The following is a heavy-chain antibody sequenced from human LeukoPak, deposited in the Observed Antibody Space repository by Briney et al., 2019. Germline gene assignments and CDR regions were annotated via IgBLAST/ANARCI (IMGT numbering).Heavy chain of an antibody. CDR2: IRYDGSNK. CDR3: ATLWFGELLTAYNWFDP. V-gene: IGHV3-30*02. Sequence: PGGSLRLSCAASGFTFSSYGMLWARQAPGKGLEWVAFIRYDGSNKYYADSVKGRFTISRDNSKNTLYLQMNSLRAEDTAVYYCATLWFGELLTAYNWFDPWGQGTLVTVSS. D-gene: IGHD3-10*01. CDR1: GFTFSSYG. J-gene: IGHJ5*02.